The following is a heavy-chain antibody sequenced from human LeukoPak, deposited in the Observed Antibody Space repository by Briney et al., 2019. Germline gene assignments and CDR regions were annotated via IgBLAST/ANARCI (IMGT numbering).Heavy chain of an antibody. J-gene: IGHJ4*02. CDR3: ARLSQTPDYYSNGGYFYLGY. CDR1: RYTFTSYD. D-gene: IGHD3-22*01. Sequence: ASVKVSCKASRYTFTSYDINWVREAAGQGLEWVGWMNPNTGRTGFAQKFQGRLTMTRDTSISTAYMELSSLRSEDTAVYYCARLSQTPDYYSNGGYFYLGYWGQGTLVTVSS. V-gene: IGHV1-8*01. CDR2: MNPNTGRT.